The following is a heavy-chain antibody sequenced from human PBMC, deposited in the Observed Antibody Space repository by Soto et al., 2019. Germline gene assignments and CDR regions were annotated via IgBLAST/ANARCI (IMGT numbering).Heavy chain of an antibody. J-gene: IGHJ4*02. D-gene: IGHD1-1*01. CDR1: GGTFSSYA. CDR3: ASIKHTYNWNDRGYYFDY. CDR2: IIPIFGTA. Sequence: ASVKVSCKASGGTFSSYAISWVRQAPGQGLEWMGGIIPIFGTANYAQKFQGRVTITADESTSTAYMELSSLRSEDTAVYYCASIKHTYNWNDRGYYFDYWGQGTLVTVSS. V-gene: IGHV1-69*13.